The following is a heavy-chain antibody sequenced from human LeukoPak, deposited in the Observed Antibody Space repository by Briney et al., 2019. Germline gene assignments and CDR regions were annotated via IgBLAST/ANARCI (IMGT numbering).Heavy chain of an antibody. Sequence: SETLSLTCSVSGGSISSYYWSWIRQPPGKGLEYIGYIYYGGTTNYNPSLKSRVTISVDTSKNQFSLKLSSVTAADTAVYYCARENSNSWYLDYWGQGTLVTVSS. CDR2: IYYGGTT. D-gene: IGHD6-13*01. CDR3: ARENSNSWYLDY. J-gene: IGHJ4*02. CDR1: GGSISSYY. V-gene: IGHV4-59*01.